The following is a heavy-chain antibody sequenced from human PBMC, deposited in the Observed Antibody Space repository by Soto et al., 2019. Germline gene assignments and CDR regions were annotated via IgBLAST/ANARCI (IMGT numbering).Heavy chain of an antibody. Sequence: GGSLRLSCAASGFTFSSYSMNWVRQAPGKGLEWVSYISSICSTIYYADSVKGRFTISRDNAKISLYLRMNSLRAEDTAAFYCARVLRYFDWLSTIGPFDYWGQGTLVTVSS. CDR3: ARVLRYFDWLSTIGPFDY. CDR2: ISSICSTI. J-gene: IGHJ4*02. CDR1: GFTFSSYS. V-gene: IGHV3-48*01. D-gene: IGHD3-9*01.